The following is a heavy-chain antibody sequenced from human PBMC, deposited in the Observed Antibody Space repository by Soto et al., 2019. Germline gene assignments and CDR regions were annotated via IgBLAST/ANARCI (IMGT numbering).Heavy chain of an antibody. Sequence: SETLSLTCTVSGGSISSSSYYWGWIRQPPGKGLEWIGSIYYSGSTYYNPSLKSRVTISVDTSKNQFSLKLSSVTAADTAVYYRARGRNWFDHWGQGTLVTVSS. CDR2: IYYSGST. CDR1: GGSISSSSYY. V-gene: IGHV4-39*01. J-gene: IGHJ5*02. CDR3: ARGRNWFDH.